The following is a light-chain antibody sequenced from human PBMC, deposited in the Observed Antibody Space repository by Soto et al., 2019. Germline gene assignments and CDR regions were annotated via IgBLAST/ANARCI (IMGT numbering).Light chain of an antibody. V-gene: IGLV2-14*03. CDR3: SSYTSASTLVI. J-gene: IGLJ2*01. CDR1: SSDVGGYNY. Sequence: QSALTQPASVSGSPGQSITISCTGTSSDVGGYNYVAWYQHHPGNAPKVMIYDVSNRPSGVSNRFSGSKSGNTASLTISGLQAEDEADYYCSSYTSASTLVIFGGGTKLTVL. CDR2: DVS.